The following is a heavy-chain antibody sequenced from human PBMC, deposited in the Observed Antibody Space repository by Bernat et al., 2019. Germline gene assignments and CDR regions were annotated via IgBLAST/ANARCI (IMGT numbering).Heavy chain of an antibody. V-gene: IGHV3-30*03. D-gene: IGHD6-19*01. CDR3: ATPSGGFSSSGWYMESAEYFQH. CDR1: GFTFSSYG. J-gene: IGHJ1*01. Sequence: QVQLVESGGGVVQPGRSLRLSCAASGFTFSSYGMHWVRQAPGKGLEWVAVISYDGSNKYYADSVKGRFTISRGNSKNTLYLQMNSLRAEDTAVYYCATPSGGFSSSGWYMESAEYFQHWGQGTLVTVSS. CDR2: ISYDGSNK.